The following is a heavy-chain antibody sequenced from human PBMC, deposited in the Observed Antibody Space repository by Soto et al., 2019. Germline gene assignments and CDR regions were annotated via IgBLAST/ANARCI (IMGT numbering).Heavy chain of an antibody. Sequence: QVQLVESGGGVVQPGRSLRLSCAASGFTFSSYGMHWVRQAPGKGLEWVAVIWYDGSNKYYADSVKGRFTISRDNSKNTLYLQMNSLRAEDTAVYYCARVRGAATVTYLDYWGQGTLVTVAS. CDR3: ARVRGAATVTYLDY. V-gene: IGHV3-33*01. CDR2: IWYDGSNK. J-gene: IGHJ4*02. CDR1: GFTFSSYG. D-gene: IGHD4-17*01.